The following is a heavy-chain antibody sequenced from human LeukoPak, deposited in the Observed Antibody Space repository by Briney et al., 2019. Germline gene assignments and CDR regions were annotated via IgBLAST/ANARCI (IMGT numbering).Heavy chain of an antibody. CDR1: GFDFSIYG. V-gene: IGHV3-30*18. CDR3: AKVLRSFDWFPLDF. Sequence: GGSLRLSCAASGFDFSIYGMHWVRQAPGKGLEWLAVTSNDESNKFYADSLKGRFIISRDNSKNTLYLQMNSLGPEDTAVYYCAKVLRSFDWFPLDFWGQGTLVTVSS. D-gene: IGHD3-9*01. CDR2: TSNDESNK. J-gene: IGHJ4*02.